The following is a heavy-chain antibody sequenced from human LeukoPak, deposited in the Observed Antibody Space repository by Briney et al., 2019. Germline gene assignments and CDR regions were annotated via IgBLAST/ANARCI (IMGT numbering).Heavy chain of an antibody. V-gene: IGHV3-23*01. CDR3: ARDGRLLRAFDI. Sequence: TGGSLRLSCAASGFTFSSYGMSWVRQAPGKGLEWVSAISGSGDGTYHADSVKGRFTISRDNAKNSLYLQMNSLRAEDTAVYYCARDGRLLRAFDIWGQGTMVTVSS. J-gene: IGHJ3*02. CDR2: ISGSGDGT. CDR1: GFTFSSYG. D-gene: IGHD4-17*01.